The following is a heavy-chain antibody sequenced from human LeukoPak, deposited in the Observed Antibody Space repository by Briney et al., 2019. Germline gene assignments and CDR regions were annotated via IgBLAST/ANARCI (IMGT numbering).Heavy chain of an antibody. V-gene: IGHV1-18*01. Sequence: SVKVSFKASGYTFTSYGISWVRQAPGQGLEWMGWISAYNGNTNYAQKLQGRVTMTTDTSTSTAYMELRSLRSDDTAVYYCAREMGDSGSYYPYYYYYGMDVWGQGTTVTVSS. CDR2: ISAYNGNT. J-gene: IGHJ6*02. CDR1: GYTFTSYG. D-gene: IGHD1-26*01. CDR3: AREMGDSGSYYPYYYYYGMDV.